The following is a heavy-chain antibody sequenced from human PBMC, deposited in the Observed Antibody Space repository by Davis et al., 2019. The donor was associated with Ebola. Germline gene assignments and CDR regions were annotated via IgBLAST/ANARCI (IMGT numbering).Heavy chain of an antibody. CDR2: ISYSGNNI. D-gene: IGHD6-19*01. CDR1: GFTFSDYY. Sequence: GESLKISCAASGFTFSDYYMGWIRQAPGKGLECLSYISYSGNNIYDADSVKGRFTISRDNAKTSLYLQMNSPRAEDTAMYYCARGDSISGLYGVMGAFDMWGQGTMVTVSS. CDR3: ARGDSISGLYGVMGAFDM. V-gene: IGHV3-11*01. J-gene: IGHJ3*02.